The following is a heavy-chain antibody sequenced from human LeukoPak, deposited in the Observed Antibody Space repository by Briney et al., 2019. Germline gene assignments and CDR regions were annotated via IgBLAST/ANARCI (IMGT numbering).Heavy chain of an antibody. D-gene: IGHD2-21*01. CDR2: ISGNSGYT. V-gene: IGHV3-11*03. J-gene: IGHJ4*02. CDR1: GFSFSDNY. CDR3: CRQDWAY. Sequence: PGGSLRLSCAASGFSFSDNYMSWARQAPGKGLEWISYISGNSGYTSFADSVKGRFTIYRDNARNSVYLQMNNLRVEDTAVYYCCRQDWAYWGQGTLVTVSS.